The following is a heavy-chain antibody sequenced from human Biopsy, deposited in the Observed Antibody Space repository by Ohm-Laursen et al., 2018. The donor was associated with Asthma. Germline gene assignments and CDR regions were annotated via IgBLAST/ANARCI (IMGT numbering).Heavy chain of an antibody. CDR3: ARKAGSCISRTCYSLDF. J-gene: IGHJ4*02. CDR2: INSVFGTT. D-gene: IGHD2-2*01. Sequence: SVKVSCKTLGGTFNTYVIGWVRQAPGQGLEWMGGINSVFGTTTYPQKFQDRVTITADDSTSTVYTELSSLRSEDTAVYYCARKAGSCISRTCYSLDFWGQGTLVTVSS. CDR1: GGTFNTYV. V-gene: IGHV1-69*13.